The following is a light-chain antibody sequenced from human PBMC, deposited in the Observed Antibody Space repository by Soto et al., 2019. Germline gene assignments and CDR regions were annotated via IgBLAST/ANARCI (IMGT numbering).Light chain of an antibody. CDR3: QQYGSSTYS. CDR2: GAS. V-gene: IGKV3-20*01. Sequence: EIVLTQSPGSLSLSPRERATLSCRASQSFSSNHIAWYQQKPGQAPRLLIYGASRRATGIPDRFSGSGSGTDFTLTISRLEPEDFAMYYCQQYGSSTYSFGQWTKVEIK. J-gene: IGKJ2*01. CDR1: QSFSSNH.